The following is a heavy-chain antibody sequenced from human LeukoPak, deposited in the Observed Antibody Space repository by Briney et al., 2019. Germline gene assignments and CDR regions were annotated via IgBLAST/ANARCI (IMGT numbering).Heavy chain of an antibody. D-gene: IGHD6-13*01. Sequence: GGSLRLSCAASGFTFSSYAMSWVRQAPGKGLEWVSAISGSGGSTYYADSVKGRFTISRDNSKNTLYLQMNSLRAEDTAVYYCAKAAAAAGMAQNWFDPWGQGTLVTVSS. CDR3: AKAAAAAGMAQNWFDP. CDR1: GFTFSSYA. V-gene: IGHV3-23*01. J-gene: IGHJ5*02. CDR2: ISGSGGST.